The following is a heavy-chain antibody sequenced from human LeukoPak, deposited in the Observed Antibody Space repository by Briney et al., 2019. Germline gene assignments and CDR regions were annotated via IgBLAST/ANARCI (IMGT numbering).Heavy chain of an antibody. Sequence: PSETLSLTCTVSGGSISSYYWSWIRQPPGKGLEWIGYIYYSGSTNYNPSLKSRVTISVDTSKNQFSLKLSSVTAADTAVYYCARGWGYDFWSGYYGFDYWGQGTLVTVSS. J-gene: IGHJ4*02. CDR3: ARGWGYDFWSGYYGFDY. CDR1: GGSISSYY. V-gene: IGHV4-59*01. CDR2: IYYSGST. D-gene: IGHD3-3*01.